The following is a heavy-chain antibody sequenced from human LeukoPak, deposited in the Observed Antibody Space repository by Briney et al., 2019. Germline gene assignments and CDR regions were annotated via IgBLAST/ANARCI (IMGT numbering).Heavy chain of an antibody. V-gene: IGHV4-61*02. CDR2: IYTSGST. Sequence: SETLSLTCTVSGGSISSGSYYWSWIRQPAGKGLEWIGRIYTSGSTNYNPSLKSRVTISVDTSKNQFSLKLSSVTAADTAVYYCARVPKMGYSGTPDAFDIWGQGTMVTVSS. CDR3: ARVPKMGYSGTPDAFDI. J-gene: IGHJ3*02. CDR1: GGSISSGSYY. D-gene: IGHD1-26*01.